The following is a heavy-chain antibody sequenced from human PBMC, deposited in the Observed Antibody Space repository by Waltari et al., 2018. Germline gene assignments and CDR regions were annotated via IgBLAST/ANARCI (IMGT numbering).Heavy chain of an antibody. CDR2: INHSGST. V-gene: IGHV4-34*01. CDR3: I. J-gene: IGHJ3*02. CDR1: GGSFSGYS. D-gene: IGHD3-10*01. Sequence: QVQLQQWGAGLLKPSETLSLTCAVYGGSFSGYSWSWIRQPPWKGLEWIGEINHSGSTNYNPSLKSRVTISVDTAVYYCARVLRTRRIREAPTAFDIWGQGTMVTVSS.